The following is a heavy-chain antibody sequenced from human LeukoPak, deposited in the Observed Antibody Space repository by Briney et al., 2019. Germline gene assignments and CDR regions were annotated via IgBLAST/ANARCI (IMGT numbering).Heavy chain of an antibody. Sequence: SETLSLTCTVSGGSISSYYWSWIRQSPGKGLEWIGYIFYSGSTNYNPSLKSRVTISVDTSKNQFSLKLTSVSAADTAVYYCARDARSIDGLDPWGQGTLVTVSS. J-gene: IGHJ5*02. CDR2: IFYSGST. D-gene: IGHD2-21*01. V-gene: IGHV4-59*01. CDR1: GGSISSYY. CDR3: ARDARSIDGLDP.